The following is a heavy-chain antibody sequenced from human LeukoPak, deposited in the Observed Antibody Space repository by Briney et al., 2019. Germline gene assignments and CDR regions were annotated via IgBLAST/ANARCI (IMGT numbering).Heavy chain of an antibody. Sequence: SETLSLTCTVSGGSISSSSYYWGWIRQPPGKGLEWIGSIYYSGSTYYNPSLKSRVTISVDTSKNQFSLKLSSVTAADTAVYYCARAIKGLIRFLEWLPRRWFDPWGQGTLVTVSS. V-gene: IGHV4-39*07. D-gene: IGHD3-3*01. CDR1: GGSISSSSYY. J-gene: IGHJ5*02. CDR2: IYYSGST. CDR3: ARAIKGLIRFLEWLPRRWFDP.